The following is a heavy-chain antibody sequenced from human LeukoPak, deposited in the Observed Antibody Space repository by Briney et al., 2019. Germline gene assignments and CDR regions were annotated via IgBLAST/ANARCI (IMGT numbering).Heavy chain of an antibody. Sequence: GGSLRLSCAASGFTFSNYGMHWVRQAPGKGLEWVAVIWYDGNNKYYADSVKGRFTISRDNSKNTLYLQMNSLRAEDTAVYYCARDHVVVVGGIFYYGMDVWGQGTTVTVSS. CDR2: IWYDGNNK. J-gene: IGHJ6*02. CDR1: GFTFSNYG. V-gene: IGHV3-33*01. D-gene: IGHD2-15*01. CDR3: ARDHVVVVGGIFYYGMDV.